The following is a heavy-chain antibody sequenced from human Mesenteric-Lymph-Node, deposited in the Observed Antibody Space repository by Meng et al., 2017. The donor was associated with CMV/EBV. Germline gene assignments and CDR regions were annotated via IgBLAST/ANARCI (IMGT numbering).Heavy chain of an antibody. CDR3: AKGYPWIQPPSDGMDV. D-gene: IGHD5-18*01. Sequence: GGSLRLSCAASGFTVSSNYMSWVRQAPGKGLEWVSVIYSGGSTYYADSVKGRFTISRDNSKNTLYLQMNSLRAEDTAVYYCAKGYPWIQPPSDGMDVWGQGTTVTVSS. V-gene: IGHV3-53*01. CDR2: IYSGGST. CDR1: GFTVSSNY. J-gene: IGHJ6*02.